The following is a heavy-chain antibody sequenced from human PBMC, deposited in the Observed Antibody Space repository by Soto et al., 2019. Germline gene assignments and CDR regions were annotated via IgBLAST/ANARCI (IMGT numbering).Heavy chain of an antibody. CDR1: GGSINSADYY. CDR3: ARAIVVTIGGMDV. CDR2: IYYSGST. J-gene: IGHJ6*02. V-gene: IGHV4-30-4*01. D-gene: IGHD5-12*01. Sequence: SETLSLTCSLSGGSINSADYYWGWVRHPPGKGLEWIGYIYYSGSTYFNPSLKRRVTISKDTSRNQFSLRLSSVTAADTAVYYCARAIVVTIGGMDVWGQGTTVTVSS.